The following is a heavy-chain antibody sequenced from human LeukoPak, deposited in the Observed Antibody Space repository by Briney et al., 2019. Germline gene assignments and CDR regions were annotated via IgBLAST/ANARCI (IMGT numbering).Heavy chain of an antibody. V-gene: IGHV4-4*07. CDR3: VSGSYYEYYFDY. CDR1: GGSISSYY. Sequence: PSETLSLTCTVSGGSISSYYWSWIRQPAGKGLEWIGRIYTSGSTNYNPSLKSRVTISVDKSKNQFSLKLRSVTTADTAVYYCVSGSYYEYYFDYWGQGTLVTVSS. CDR2: IYTSGST. J-gene: IGHJ4*02. D-gene: IGHD1-26*01.